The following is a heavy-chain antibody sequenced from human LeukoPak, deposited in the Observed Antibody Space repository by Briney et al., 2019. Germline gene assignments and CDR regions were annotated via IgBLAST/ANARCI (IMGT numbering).Heavy chain of an antibody. CDR3: ATGTHYDLLPF. J-gene: IGHJ4*02. Sequence: ASVKVSCKVSGYSITELSTHWVRQAPGKGLEWMGGFDPRSGKIIYEQKFQDRVTMTEDTSTDTAYMELSSLRSEDTALYYCATGTHYDLLPFWGQGTLVTVSS. CDR2: FDPRSGKI. V-gene: IGHV1-24*01. D-gene: IGHD3-9*01. CDR1: GYSITELS.